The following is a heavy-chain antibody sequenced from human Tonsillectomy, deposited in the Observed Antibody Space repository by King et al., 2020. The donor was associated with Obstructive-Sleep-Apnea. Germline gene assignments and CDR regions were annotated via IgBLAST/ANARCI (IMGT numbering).Heavy chain of an antibody. CDR2: IKSTGDFI. CDR1: GFTFTSYR. Sequence: VQLVESGGGLVSPGGSLRLSCVASGFTFTSYRMIWVRQVPGKGLEFVSSIKSTGDFIQYTDSVKGRFTISRDNVKNSLYLQMNSLRVEDTAVYYCARVLNSAVLDYYFGMDLWGQGTTVVVS. J-gene: IGHJ6*02. CDR3: ARVLNSAVLDYYFGMDL. D-gene: IGHD2-21*01. V-gene: IGHV3-21*01.